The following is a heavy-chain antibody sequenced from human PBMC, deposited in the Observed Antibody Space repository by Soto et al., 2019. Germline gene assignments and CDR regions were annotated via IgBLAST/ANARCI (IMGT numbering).Heavy chain of an antibody. V-gene: IGHV3-48*02. J-gene: IGHJ6*02. D-gene: IGHD5-12*01. CDR1: GFTFSSYS. CDR3: ARGHKRWLQLVGGMDV. CDR2: ISSSSSTI. Sequence: GGSLRLSCAASGFTFSSYSMNWVRQAPGKGLEWVSYISSSSSTIYYADSVKGRFTISRDNAKNSLYLQMNSLRDEDTAVYYCARGHKRWLQLVGGMDVWGQGTPVTVSS.